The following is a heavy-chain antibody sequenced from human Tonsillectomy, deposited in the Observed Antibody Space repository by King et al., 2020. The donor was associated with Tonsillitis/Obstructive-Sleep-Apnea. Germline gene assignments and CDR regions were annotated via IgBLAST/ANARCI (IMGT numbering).Heavy chain of an antibody. V-gene: IGHV1-18*01. D-gene: IGHD2-15*01. CDR2: ISAYNGNA. CDR3: ARIPDGGGGRCYVWFDT. CDR1: GYTFTSYG. J-gene: IGHJ5*02. Sequence: QLVQSGAEVKKPGASVKVSCKASGYTFTSYGISWVRQAPGQGLEWMGWISAYNGNANYAQKPQGRVTITTDTSTSTAYMEVRSLSSHDTAGYYCARIPDGGGGRCYVWFDTGGQGTLVTV.